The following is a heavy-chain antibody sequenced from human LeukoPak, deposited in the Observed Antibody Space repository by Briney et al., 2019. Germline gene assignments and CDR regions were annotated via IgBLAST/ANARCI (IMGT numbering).Heavy chain of an antibody. CDR2: ISAYNGNT. V-gene: IGHV1-18*01. J-gene: IGHJ4*02. CDR1: GYTFTSYG. Sequence: GASVKVSCKASGYTFTSYGISWVRQAPGQGLEWMGWISAYNGNTNYAQKFQGRVTMTRDTSISTAYMELSRLRSDDTAVYYCARGSGKPNFKIDYWGQGTLVTVSS. D-gene: IGHD4/OR15-4a*01. CDR3: ARGSGKPNFKIDY.